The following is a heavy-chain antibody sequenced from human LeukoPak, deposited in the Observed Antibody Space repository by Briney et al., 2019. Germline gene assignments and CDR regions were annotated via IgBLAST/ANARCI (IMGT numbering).Heavy chain of an antibody. J-gene: IGHJ4*02. CDR1: GFTFSNYA. V-gene: IGHV3-30-3*02. Sequence: GGSLRLSCAASGFTFSNYALHWVRQAPGKGLEWVAVLSYDGSNKYYADSVKGRFTISRDNSKNTLYLQVNSLRAEDTAVYYCAKTIRVMITFGGAVDSWGQGTLVTVSS. CDR2: LSYDGSNK. D-gene: IGHD3-16*01. CDR3: AKTIRVMITFGGAVDS.